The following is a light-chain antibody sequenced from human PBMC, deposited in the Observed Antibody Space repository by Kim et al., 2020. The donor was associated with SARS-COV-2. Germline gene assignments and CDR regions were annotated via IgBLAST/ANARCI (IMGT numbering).Light chain of an antibody. Sequence: QLVLTQSPSASASLGASVNLTCTLSRGHSSYSIAWHQQQPDKGPRHLMKLNSDGGHRRGDGIPDRFSGSSSGAERYLTISSLQSEDEADYYCQTWDTGIVVFGGGTQLTVL. CDR3: QTWDTGIVV. V-gene: IGLV4-69*01. J-gene: IGLJ2*01. CDR2: LNSDGGH. CDR1: RGHSSYS.